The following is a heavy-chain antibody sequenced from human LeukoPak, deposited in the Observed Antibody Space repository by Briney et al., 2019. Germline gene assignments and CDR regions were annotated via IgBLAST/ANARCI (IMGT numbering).Heavy chain of an antibody. CDR1: GFTFSSYA. Sequence: PGGSLRLSCAASGFTFSSYAMSWVRQAPGKGLEWVSAISGSGGSTYYADSVKGRFTISRDNSMNTLYLQMNNLRAEDTAVYYCAKEEAVATIDDAPMIDYWGQGTLVTVSS. V-gene: IGHV3-23*01. CDR2: ISGSGGST. D-gene: IGHD5-12*01. CDR3: AKEEAVATIDDAPMIDY. J-gene: IGHJ4*02.